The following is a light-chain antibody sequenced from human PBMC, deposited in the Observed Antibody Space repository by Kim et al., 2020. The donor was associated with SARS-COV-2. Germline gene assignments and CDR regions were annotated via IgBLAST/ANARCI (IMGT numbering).Light chain of an antibody. V-gene: IGLV1-44*01. CDR3: AAWDDSLNGVI. J-gene: IGLJ2*01. CDR1: RSNIGSNA. Sequence: GQRVTISCSGSRSNIGSNAVNWYQQLPGTAPKLLIYSNDHRPAGVPDRFSGSKSGPSASLAISGLQSEDEADYCCAAWDDSLNGVIFGGGTQLTVL. CDR2: SND.